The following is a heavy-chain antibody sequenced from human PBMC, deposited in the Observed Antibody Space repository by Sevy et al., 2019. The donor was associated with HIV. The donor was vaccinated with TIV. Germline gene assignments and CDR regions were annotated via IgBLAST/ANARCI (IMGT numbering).Heavy chain of an antibody. CDR2: ISYDGSNK. D-gene: IGHD5-18*01. CDR1: GFTFSSYG. V-gene: IGHV3-30*03. Sequence: GGSLRLSCAASGFTFSSYGMHWVRQAPGKGLEWVAVISYDGSNKYYADSVKGRFTISRDNSKNTLYLQMNSLRAEDTAVYYCASELWRGYSYGFYWYFDLWGLGTLVTVSS. CDR3: ASELWRGYSYGFYWYFDL. J-gene: IGHJ2*01.